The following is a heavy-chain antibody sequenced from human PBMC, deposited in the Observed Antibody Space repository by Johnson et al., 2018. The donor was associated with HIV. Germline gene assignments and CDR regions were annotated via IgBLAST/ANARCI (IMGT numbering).Heavy chain of an antibody. V-gene: IGHV3-33*06. CDR1: GFTVSNYG. J-gene: IGHJ3*02. D-gene: IGHD3-22*01. Sequence: QVQLVESGGGLVQPGGSLRLSCAASGFTVSNYGMHWVRQAPGKGLEWVAVIWYDGNNKYYADSVKGRFTISRYNAKNTLPLQMNSLTEDDTAIYYCAKGDYYDSRGAFDIWGPGTMVTVSS. CDR3: AKGDYYDSRGAFDI. CDR2: IWYDGNNK.